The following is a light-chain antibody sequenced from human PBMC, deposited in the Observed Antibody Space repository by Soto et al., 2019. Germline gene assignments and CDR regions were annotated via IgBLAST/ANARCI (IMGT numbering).Light chain of an antibody. CDR3: QQYNNWPPWT. Sequence: ATLSVSKGERPPLSCRACQSVSSNLTWLRPKPGQAPGLLIYGASPRATGIPARFSGSGSGTEFTLTISSLQSEDFEVYYCQQYNNWPPWTFGQRSIV. J-gene: IGKJ1*01. CDR2: GAS. V-gene: IGKV3-15*01. CDR1: QSVSSN.